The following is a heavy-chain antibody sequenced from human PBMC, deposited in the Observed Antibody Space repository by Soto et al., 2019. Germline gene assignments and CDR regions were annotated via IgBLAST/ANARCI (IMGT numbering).Heavy chain of an antibody. J-gene: IGHJ6*02. CDR3: ARDSLDCSSTSCYLHYYYYYYGMDV. CDR1: GFTFSSYS. Sequence: PGGSLRLSCAASGFTFSSYSMNWVRQAPGKGLEWVSSISSSSSYIYYADSVKGRFTISRDNAKNSLYLQMNSLRAEDTAVYYCARDSLDCSSTSCYLHYYYYYYGMDVWGQGTTVTVS. V-gene: IGHV3-21*01. D-gene: IGHD2-2*01. CDR2: ISSSSSYI.